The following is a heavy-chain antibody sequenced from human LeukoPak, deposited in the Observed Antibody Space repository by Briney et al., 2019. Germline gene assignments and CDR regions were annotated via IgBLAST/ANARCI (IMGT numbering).Heavy chain of an antibody. V-gene: IGHV6-1*01. CDR2: TYYRSTWYN. D-gene: IGHD2-2*01. CDR3: ARRLTQYDCFDP. CDR1: GDSVSSNSVT. Sequence: SQTLSLTCAISGDSVSSNSVTWNWIRQSPSRGLEWLGRTYYRSTWYNDYAVSVRGRITVNPDTSKNQFSLHLNSVTPEDTAVYYCARRLTQYDCFDPWGQGILVTASS. J-gene: IGHJ5*02.